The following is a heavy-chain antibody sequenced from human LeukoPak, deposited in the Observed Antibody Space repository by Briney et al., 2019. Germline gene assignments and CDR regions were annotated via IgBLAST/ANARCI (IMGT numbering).Heavy chain of an antibody. V-gene: IGHV3-53*01. CDR2: IYSGGST. CDR3: ARDSNFGAFDI. CDR1: GFTVSSNY. D-gene: IGHD3-10*01. J-gene: IGHJ3*02. Sequence: GGSLRLSCAASGFTVSSNYMSWVRQAPGKGLEWVSVIYSGGSTYYADSVKGRFTISRDNSKNTLYLQMNSLRAEDTAVYYCARDSNFGAFDIWGQGTMVTVSS.